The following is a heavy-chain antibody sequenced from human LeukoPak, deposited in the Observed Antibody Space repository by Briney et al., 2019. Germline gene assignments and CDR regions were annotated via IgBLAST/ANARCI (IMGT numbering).Heavy chain of an antibody. J-gene: IGHJ5*02. D-gene: IGHD2-15*01. CDR2: IYDSGST. V-gene: IGHV4-39*01. CDR1: GGSIRSSYYY. Sequence: SETLSLTCTVSGGSIRSSYYYWGWIRQPPGKGLEWIGSIYDSGSTYYNPSLKSRVTISVDTSKNQFSLKLNSVTAADTAVYYCVRRNGGGGSWFPLPAWFDPWGQGTLVTVSS. CDR3: VRRNGGGGSWFPLPAWFDP.